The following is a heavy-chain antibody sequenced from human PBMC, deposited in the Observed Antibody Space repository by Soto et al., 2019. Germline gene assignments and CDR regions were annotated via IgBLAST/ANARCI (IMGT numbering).Heavy chain of an antibody. V-gene: IGHV1-69*13. D-gene: IGHD6-25*01. J-gene: IGHJ5*02. CDR1: GGTFSSYA. Sequence: ASVKVSCKASGGTFSSYAISWVRQAPGQGLEWMGGIIPIFGTANYAQKFQGRVTITAGESTSTAYMELSSLRSEDTAVYYCARDFDRSSGEFDPWGQGTLVTVSS. CDR3: ARDFDRSSGEFDP. CDR2: IIPIFGTA.